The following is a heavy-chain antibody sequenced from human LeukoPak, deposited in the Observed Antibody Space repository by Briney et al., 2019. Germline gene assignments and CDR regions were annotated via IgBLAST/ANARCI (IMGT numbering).Heavy chain of an antibody. CDR2: INPNSGGT. Sequence: ASVKVSCKASGYTFTSYYMHWVRQAPGHGLEWMGWINPNSGGTNYAQKFQGRVTMTRDMSTSTVYMELSSLRSEDTAVYYCARDGLNWNVLFDYWGQGTLVTVSS. CDR1: GYTFTSYY. J-gene: IGHJ4*02. CDR3: ARDGLNWNVLFDY. D-gene: IGHD1-20*01. V-gene: IGHV1-2*02.